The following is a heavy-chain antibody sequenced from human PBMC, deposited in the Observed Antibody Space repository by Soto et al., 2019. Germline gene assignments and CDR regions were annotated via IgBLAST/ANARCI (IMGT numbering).Heavy chain of an antibody. V-gene: IGHV4-59*12. J-gene: IGHJ4*02. CDR1: GGSITNYY. Sequence: PSETLSLTCTVSGGSITNYYWSWIRQPPGKGLEWIGYIYYSGSTNYNPSLESRVTISVDTSKNQFSLRLTSVTAADTAVYYCARDKITGLFDYWGQGTLVTVSS. CDR3: ARDKITGLFDY. D-gene: IGHD2-8*02. CDR2: IYYSGST.